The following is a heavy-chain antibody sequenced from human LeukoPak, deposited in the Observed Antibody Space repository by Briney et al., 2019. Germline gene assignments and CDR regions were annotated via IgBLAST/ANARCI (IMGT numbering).Heavy chain of an antibody. Sequence: SVKVSCKASGGTFSSYAISWVRQAPGQGLEWMGGIIPIFGTANYAQKFQGRVTITADESTSTAYMELSSLRSEDTAVYYCARDINPFSSSWDSFDYWGQGTLVTVSS. V-gene: IGHV1-69*13. CDR1: GGTFSSYA. D-gene: IGHD6-13*01. CDR3: ARDINPFSSSWDSFDY. CDR2: IIPIFGTA. J-gene: IGHJ4*02.